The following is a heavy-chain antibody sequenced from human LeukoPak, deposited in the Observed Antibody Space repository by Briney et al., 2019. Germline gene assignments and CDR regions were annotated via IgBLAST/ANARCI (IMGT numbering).Heavy chain of an antibody. CDR3: ASPYYYGSGSYYAFDP. J-gene: IGHJ5*02. V-gene: IGHV1-69*06. CDR1: GGTFSSYA. Sequence: SVKVSCKASGGTFSSYAIGWVRQAPGQGLEWMGGIIPIFGTANCAQKFQGRVTITADKSTSTAYMELSSLRSEDTAVYYCASPYYYGSGSYYAFDPWGQGTLVTVSS. D-gene: IGHD3-10*01. CDR2: IIPIFGTA.